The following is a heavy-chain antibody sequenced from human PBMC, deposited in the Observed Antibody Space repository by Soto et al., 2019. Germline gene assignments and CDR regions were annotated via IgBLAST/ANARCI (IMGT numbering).Heavy chain of an antibody. J-gene: IGHJ4*02. CDR3: AKDSLGYSSSWTIDY. V-gene: IGHV3-23*01. D-gene: IGHD6-13*01. CDR2: ISGSGGST. Sequence: GGSLRLSCAASGFTFSSYAMSWVRQAPGKGLEWVSAISGSGGSTYYADSVKGRFTISRDNSKNTLYLQMNSLRAEDTAVYYCAKDSLGYSSSWTIDYWGQGTLVTVSS. CDR1: GFTFSSYA.